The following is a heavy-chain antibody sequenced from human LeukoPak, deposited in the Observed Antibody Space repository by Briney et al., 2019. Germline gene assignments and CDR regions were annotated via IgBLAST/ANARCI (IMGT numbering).Heavy chain of an antibody. D-gene: IGHD2-15*01. CDR2: IYYSGST. Sequence: SETLSLTCAVSGASISTGVYSWNWIRQPPGKGLEWMGYIYYSGSTSYNPSLKNRVTISVDTSKNQFSLKLSSVTAADTAVYYCARDPGYCSGGSCSYNWFDPWGQGTLVTVSS. CDR1: GASISTGVYS. V-gene: IGHV4-30-4*07. CDR3: ARDPGYCSGGSCSYNWFDP. J-gene: IGHJ5*02.